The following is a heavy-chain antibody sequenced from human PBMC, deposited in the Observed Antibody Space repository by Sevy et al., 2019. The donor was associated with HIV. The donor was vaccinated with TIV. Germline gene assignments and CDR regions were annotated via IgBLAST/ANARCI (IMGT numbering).Heavy chain of an antibody. D-gene: IGHD3-22*01. CDR2: INPNSGGT. V-gene: IGHV1-2*02. CDR1: GYTFAAYY. J-gene: IGHJ4*02. Sequence: ASVKVSCKASGYTFAAYYIHWVRQAPGQGLEWMGWINPNSGGTYFAKKFQDSVTLTTDTSVNTAYMELSSLRFDDTAVYSCARMGDYYDSSGHYPLKFWGQGTLVTVSS. CDR3: ARMGDYYDSSGHYPLKF.